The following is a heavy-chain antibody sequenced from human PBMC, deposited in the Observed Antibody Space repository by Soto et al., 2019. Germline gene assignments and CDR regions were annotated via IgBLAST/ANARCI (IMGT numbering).Heavy chain of an antibody. V-gene: IGHV1-18*01. D-gene: IGHD1-26*01. CDR3: ARADSGSYRD. CDR1: GYTFTNYA. J-gene: IGHJ4*02. CDR2: GSTYKKDT. Sequence: QVQLVQSGAEVKKPGASVKVSCKASGYTFTNYALTWVRQAAGLGLEGMGWGSTYKKDTDYAQKLQRRVTMTTDTSTSTAYMELRSLGSDDTAVYYCARADSGSYRDWGQGTLVIVSS.